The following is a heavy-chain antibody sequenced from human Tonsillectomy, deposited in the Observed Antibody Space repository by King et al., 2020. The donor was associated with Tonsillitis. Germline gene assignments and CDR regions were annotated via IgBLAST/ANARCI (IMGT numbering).Heavy chain of an antibody. V-gene: IGHV1-69*12. CDR3: ARAHSSGYWAYNYYMDV. CDR2: IIPPFGTA. J-gene: IGHJ6*03. CDR1: GGSFSSYA. Sequence: VQLVQSGAEVKKPGSSVKVSCKASGGSFSSYAISWVRQAPGQGLEWMGGIIPPFGTANYAQKFQGRVTITADESTSTAYMELSSLRSEDTAVYYCARAHSSGYWAYNYYMDVGGKGTTVTASS. D-gene: IGHD3-22*01.